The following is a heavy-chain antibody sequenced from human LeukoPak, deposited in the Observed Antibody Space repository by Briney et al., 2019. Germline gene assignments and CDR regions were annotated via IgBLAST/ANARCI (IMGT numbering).Heavy chain of an antibody. CDR2: INHTGST. V-gene: IGHV4-34*01. J-gene: IGHJ5*02. Sequence: PSETLSLTCTVSGGSMKNYYWSWIRQPPGKGLEWIGEINHTGSTNYNPSLKSRVTISVDTSKNQFSLKLSSVTAADTAVYYCARGLISSSWRNNWFDPWGQGILVTVSS. CDR1: GGSMKNYY. CDR3: ARGLISSSWRNNWFDP. D-gene: IGHD6-13*01.